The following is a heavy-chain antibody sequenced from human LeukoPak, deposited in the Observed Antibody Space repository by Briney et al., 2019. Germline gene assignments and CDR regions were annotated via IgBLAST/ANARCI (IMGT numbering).Heavy chain of an antibody. J-gene: IGHJ4*02. CDR2: IYYSGST. D-gene: IGHD3-16*01. CDR3: ASPGGGPTDY. V-gene: IGHV4-39*01. Sequence: SETLSLTCTVSGSSIRSGGYYWGWIRQPPGKGLEWIGSIYYSGSTYYNPSLKSRVTISVDTSKNQFSLKLSSVTAADTAVYYCASPGGGPTDYWGQGTLVTVSS. CDR1: GSSIRSGGYY.